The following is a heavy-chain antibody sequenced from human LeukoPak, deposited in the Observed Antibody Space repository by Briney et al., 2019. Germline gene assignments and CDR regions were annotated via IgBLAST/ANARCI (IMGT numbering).Heavy chain of an antibody. D-gene: IGHD2-2*01. V-gene: IGHV1-2*02. Sequence: ASVKVSCKASGYTFTGYYMHWVRQAPGQGLEWMGWINPNSGGTNYAQKFQGRVTMTRDTSISTAYMELSRLRSDDTAVYYCARSPCSSTSCYDGPYYMDVWGKGTTVTVSS. J-gene: IGHJ6*03. CDR1: GYTFTGYY. CDR3: ARSPCSSTSCYDGPYYMDV. CDR2: INPNSGGT.